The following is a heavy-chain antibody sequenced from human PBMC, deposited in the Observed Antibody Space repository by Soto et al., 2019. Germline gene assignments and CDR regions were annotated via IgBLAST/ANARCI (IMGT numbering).Heavy chain of an antibody. V-gene: IGHV3-7*01. CDR1: GFTFSSYW. D-gene: IGHD6-6*01. J-gene: IGHJ5*02. Sequence: GGSLRLSCAASGFTFSSYWMSWVRQAPGKGLEWVANIKQDGSEKYYVDSVKGRFTISRDNAKNSLYLQMNSLRAEDTAVYYCAREPEYSSSPGDWFDPWGQGTLVTVSS. CDR3: AREPEYSSSPGDWFDP. CDR2: IKQDGSEK.